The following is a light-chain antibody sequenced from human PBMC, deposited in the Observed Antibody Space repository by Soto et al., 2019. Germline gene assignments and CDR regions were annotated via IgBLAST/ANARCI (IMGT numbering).Light chain of an antibody. Sequence: EIVMAQSPATLSVSPGERATLSCRASQSVSGNLAWYQQKPGQAPRLLIYGASTRATGIPARFSGSGSGTEFTLTISRLQSEDFAVYYCQQYNNWPPAFGQGTKVEIK. CDR2: GAS. J-gene: IGKJ1*01. CDR3: QQYNNWPPA. CDR1: QSVSGN. V-gene: IGKV3-15*01.